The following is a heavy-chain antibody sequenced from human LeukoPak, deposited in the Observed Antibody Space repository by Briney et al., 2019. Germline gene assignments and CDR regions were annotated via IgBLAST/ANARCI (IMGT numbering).Heavy chain of an antibody. D-gene: IGHD6-19*01. CDR1: GGTFSSYA. J-gene: IGHJ4*02. Sequence: ASVKVSCKASGGTFSSYAISWVRQAPGQGLEWMGGIIPIFGTANYAQKFQGRVTITADESTSTAYMELSSLRSEDTAVYYCARAKEDPVAGTLFDYWGQGTLVTVSS. CDR3: ARAKEDPVAGTLFDY. CDR2: IIPIFGTA. V-gene: IGHV1-69*13.